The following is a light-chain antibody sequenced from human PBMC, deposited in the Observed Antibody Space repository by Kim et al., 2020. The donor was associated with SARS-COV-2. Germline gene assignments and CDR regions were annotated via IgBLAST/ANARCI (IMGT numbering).Light chain of an antibody. CDR2: EVT. Sequence: QSALTQPRSVSGSPGQSVTISCTGTSSDVGGYNHVSWYQQHPGKAPKLLIYEVTKRPSGVPDRFSGSKSGNTASLTISGLQAEDEADYYCCSYAGSYTFVFGGGTQLTVL. CDR3: CSYAGSYTFV. V-gene: IGLV2-11*01. J-gene: IGLJ2*01. CDR1: SSDVGGYNH.